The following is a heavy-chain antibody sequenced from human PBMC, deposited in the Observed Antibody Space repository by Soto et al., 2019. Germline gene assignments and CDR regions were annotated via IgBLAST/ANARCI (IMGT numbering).Heavy chain of an antibody. CDR2: IYHSGT. J-gene: IGHJ4*02. CDR1: GGSISSGGYS. CDR3: ASISSRYRSGGTCYRPIDY. V-gene: IGHV4-30-2*01. Sequence: QLQLQESDSGLVKPSQTLSLTCAVSGGSISSGGYSWSWIRQPPGKGLGWIGYIYHSGTYYNPSLKSRVTISVNRSRNQSSLKLSSVTAADTAVYYCASISSRYRSGGTCYRPIDYWGQGTLVTVSS. D-gene: IGHD2-15*01.